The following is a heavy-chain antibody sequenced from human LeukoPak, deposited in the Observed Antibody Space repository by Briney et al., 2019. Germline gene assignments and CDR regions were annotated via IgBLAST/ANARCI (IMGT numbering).Heavy chain of an antibody. CDR1: GASISGSGYY. Sequence: PSETLSLTCAVSGASISGSGYYWSWIRQPPGKGLEWIGEINHSGSTNYNPSLKSRVTISVDTSKNQFSLKLSSVTAADTAVYYCARSHKQHQDYWGQGTLVTVSS. CDR2: INHSGST. CDR3: ARSHKQHQDY. V-gene: IGHV4-34*01. J-gene: IGHJ4*02. D-gene: IGHD6-13*01.